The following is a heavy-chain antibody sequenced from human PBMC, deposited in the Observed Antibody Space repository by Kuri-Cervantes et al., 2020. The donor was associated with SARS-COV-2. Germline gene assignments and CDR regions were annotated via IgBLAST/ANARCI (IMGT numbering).Heavy chain of an antibody. J-gene: IGHJ4*02. V-gene: IGHV1-8*01. CDR1: GYTFTNYD. D-gene: IGHD2-21*02. Sequence: ASVKVSCKASGYTFTNYDINWVQQATGQGLEWMGWMNPNTGVTGYTQKFQDRITMTRDTSVSTAYMELSSLTFADTATNYYTRRSVTRDYWGQGTLVTVSS. CDR3: TRRSVTRDY. CDR2: MNPNTGVT.